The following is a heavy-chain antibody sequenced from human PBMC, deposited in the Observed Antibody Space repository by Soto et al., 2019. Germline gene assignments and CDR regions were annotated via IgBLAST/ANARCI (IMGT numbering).Heavy chain of an antibody. J-gene: IGHJ4*02. D-gene: IGHD1-26*01. Sequence: QVQLVQSGPEVKEPGASVKVSCKASGYTFTSYGITWVRQGPGQGLEWVGWISGYNGDTNYAQKVQGRISVTTDTSTSTAYLEVRSLRSDDTAVYYCARDVGAWFDFWGQGTLVTVSS. CDR1: GYTFTSYG. CDR3: ARDVGAWFDF. CDR2: ISGYNGDT. V-gene: IGHV1-18*01.